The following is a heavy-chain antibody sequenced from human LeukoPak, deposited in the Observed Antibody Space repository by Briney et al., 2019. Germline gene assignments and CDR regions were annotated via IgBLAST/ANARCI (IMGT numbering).Heavy chain of an antibody. V-gene: IGHV3-53*01. CDR2: IYSGGST. J-gene: IGHJ3*02. CDR3: ARGGSYLSAFDI. Sequence: GGSLRLSCAASGFTVSSNYMSWVRQAPGKGLEWVSIIYSGGSTFYADSVKGRFTISRDNSKKTLYLQMNSLRAEDTAVYYCARGGSYLSAFDIWGQGTMVTVSS. D-gene: IGHD1-26*01. CDR1: GFTVSSNY.